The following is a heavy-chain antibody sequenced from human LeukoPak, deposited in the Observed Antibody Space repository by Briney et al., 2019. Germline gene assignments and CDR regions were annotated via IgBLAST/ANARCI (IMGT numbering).Heavy chain of an antibody. D-gene: IGHD2-2*01. CDR2: IIPIFGTA. CDR3: ARQDVEDIVVVPAANSPYYYGMDV. J-gene: IGHJ6*04. Sequence: ASVKVSCKASGGTFSSYAISWVRQAPGQGLEWMGGIIPIFGTANYAQKFQGRVTLTADKSTSTAYMELSSLRSEDTAVYYCARQDVEDIVVVPAANSPYYYGMDVWGKGTTVTVPS. V-gene: IGHV1-69*06. CDR1: GGTFSSYA.